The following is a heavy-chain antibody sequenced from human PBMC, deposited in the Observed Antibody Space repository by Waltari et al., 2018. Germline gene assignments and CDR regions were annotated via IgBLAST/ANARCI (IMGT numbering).Heavy chain of an antibody. J-gene: IGHJ1*01. Sequence: QVQLQESGPGLVKPSETLSLTCPVSGGSISSYYWSWIRQPPGKGLEWIGYIYYSGSTNYNPSLKSRVTISVDTSKNQFSLKLSSVTAADTAVYYCATYCGGDQCAEYFQHWGQGTLVTVSS. CDR3: ATYCGGDQCAEYFQH. CDR1: GGSISSYY. D-gene: IGHD2-21*02. CDR2: IYYSGST. V-gene: IGHV4-59*01.